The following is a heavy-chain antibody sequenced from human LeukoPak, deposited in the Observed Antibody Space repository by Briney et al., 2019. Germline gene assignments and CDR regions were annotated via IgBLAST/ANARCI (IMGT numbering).Heavy chain of an antibody. Sequence: GGSLRLSCAASGFTFRNYWMHWVRQAPGKGLVWVSRINPDGATTGYAGSVKGRFTISRDNAKNMAYLQMDSLRAEDTAVYYCVRLLDVDYWGQGTLVTVSS. CDR3: VRLLDVDY. D-gene: IGHD1-1*01. V-gene: IGHV3-74*01. CDR1: GFTFRNYW. CDR2: INPDGATT. J-gene: IGHJ4*02.